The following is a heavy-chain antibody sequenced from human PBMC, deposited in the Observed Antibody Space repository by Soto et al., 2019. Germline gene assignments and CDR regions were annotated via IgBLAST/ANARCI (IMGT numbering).Heavy chain of an antibody. Sequence: AGSLTLSCSAAGVTFSSDAMRSGRRAPGKGLEWVAVISYDGSNKYYADSVKGRLTISRENSKNTLYLQMNSLRAEDTAVYYCAKSMIVVVITDYYYGMDVWGQGTTVTVSS. D-gene: IGHD3-22*01. V-gene: IGHV3-30*18. CDR2: ISYDGSNK. J-gene: IGHJ6*02. CDR1: GVTFSSDA. CDR3: AKSMIVVVITDYYYGMDV.